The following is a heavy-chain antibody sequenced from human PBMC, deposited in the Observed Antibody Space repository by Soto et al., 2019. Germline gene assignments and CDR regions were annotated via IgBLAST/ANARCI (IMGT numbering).Heavy chain of an antibody. V-gene: IGHV2-26*01. D-gene: IGHD2-15*01. CDR3: ARIPNPGWWDKTQYYFDY. CDR1: GFSLSNARMG. CDR2: IFSNDEK. J-gene: IGHJ4*02. Sequence: ASGPTLVNPTETLTLTCTVSGFSLSNARMGVSWIRQPPGKALEWLAHIFSNDEKSYSTSLKSRLTISKDTSKSQVVLTMTNMDPVDTATYYCARIPNPGWWDKTQYYFDYWGQRTLVTISS.